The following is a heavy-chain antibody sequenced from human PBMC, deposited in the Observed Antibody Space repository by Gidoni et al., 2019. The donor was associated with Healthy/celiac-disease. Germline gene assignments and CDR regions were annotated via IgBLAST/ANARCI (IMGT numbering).Heavy chain of an antibody. CDR2: IWDDGSNK. J-gene: IGHJ6*02. Sequence: QVQLVASGGGVVQPGRCLRLSGAASGFAFRSYGMHWGGQAPGKGLEWVAVIWDDGSNKYSADSVKGRFTISRDNSKNTLYLQMNSLRVEDRAVYYCARDASEMATSLPSGKYYYYGMDVWGQGTTVTVSS. V-gene: IGHV3-33*01. CDR1: GFAFRSYG. CDR3: ARDASEMATSLPSGKYYYYGMDV. D-gene: IGHD3-10*01.